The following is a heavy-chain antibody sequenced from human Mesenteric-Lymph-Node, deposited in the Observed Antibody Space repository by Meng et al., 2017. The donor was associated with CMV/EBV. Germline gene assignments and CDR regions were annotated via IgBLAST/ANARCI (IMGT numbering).Heavy chain of an antibody. V-gene: IGHV3-53*01. CDR2: IYSGGLT. CDR1: GFTVSGNY. J-gene: IGHJ3*01. D-gene: IGHD3-3*01. Sequence: ETLSLTCAASGFTVSGNYMSWVRQAPGKGLEWVSLIYSGGLTYYADSVKGRFTISRDNSKNMLYLQMNNLRADDTAVYYCAGPTISGVLDAFDVWGQGTMVTVSS. CDR3: AGPTISGVLDAFDV.